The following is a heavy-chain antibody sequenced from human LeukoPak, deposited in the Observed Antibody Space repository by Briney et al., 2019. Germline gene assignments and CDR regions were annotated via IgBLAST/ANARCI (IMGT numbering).Heavy chain of an antibody. CDR2: IQYDGSKK. Sequence: GGSLRLSCVASGFTFSSNGMHWVRQAPGKGLEWVTFIQYDGSKKYYADSVKGRLTISRDNSKNTLYLEMNSLRAEDTAVYYCAKDIGSYYDYWGQGILVTVSS. J-gene: IGHJ4*02. D-gene: IGHD3-10*01. CDR1: GFTFSSNG. CDR3: AKDIGSYYDY. V-gene: IGHV3-30*02.